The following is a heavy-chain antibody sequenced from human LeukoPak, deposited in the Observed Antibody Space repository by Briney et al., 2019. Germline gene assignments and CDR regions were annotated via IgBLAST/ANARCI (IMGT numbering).Heavy chain of an antibody. J-gene: IGHJ4*02. V-gene: IGHV1-2*02. CDR2: INPNSGGT. CDR3: ARDRTVAGTESADD. D-gene: IGHD6-19*01. CDR1: GYTFTGYY. Sequence: ASVKVSCKASGYTFTGYYMHLVRQAPGQGLEWMGWINPNSGGTNYAQKFQGRVTMTRDTSISTAYMELSRLRSDDTAVYYCARDRTVAGTESADDWGQGTLVTVSS.